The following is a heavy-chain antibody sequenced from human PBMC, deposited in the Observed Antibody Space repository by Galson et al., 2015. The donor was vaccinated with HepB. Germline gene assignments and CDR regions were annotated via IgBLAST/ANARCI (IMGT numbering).Heavy chain of an antibody. J-gene: IGHJ3*01. V-gene: IGHV3-30*04. Sequence: SLRLSCAASGFTFSSYVLHWVRQAPGKGLKWVASVSYSGFDKNYADPVRGRFTISRDNSKNTVYLQMNSLRPDDTAIYYCARDLWLAQKHAFDLWGQGTMVTVSS. CDR3: ARDLWLAQKHAFDL. CDR2: VSYSGFDK. CDR1: GFTFSSYV. D-gene: IGHD6-19*01.